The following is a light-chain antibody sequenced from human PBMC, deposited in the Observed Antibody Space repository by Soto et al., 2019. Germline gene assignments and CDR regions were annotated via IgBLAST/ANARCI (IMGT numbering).Light chain of an antibody. CDR2: EVS. CDR3: SSYITSNNLRV. J-gene: IGLJ1*01. V-gene: IGLV2-14*01. CDR1: SSDVGGYNY. Sequence: QSALTQPASVSGSPGQSITISCTGTSSDVGGYNYVSWYQQHPAKAPKLMIFEVSNRPSGISNRFSGSKSGNTASLTISGLQADDEADYYCSSYITSNNLRVFGTGTKLTVL.